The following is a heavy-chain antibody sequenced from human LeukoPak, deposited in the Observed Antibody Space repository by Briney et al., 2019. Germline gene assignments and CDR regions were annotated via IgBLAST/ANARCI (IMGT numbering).Heavy chain of an antibody. CDR1: GYTFTSYY. V-gene: IGHV1-46*01. CDR3: AREYVATTNVPAFDI. J-gene: IGHJ3*02. CDR2: INPSGGST. Sequence: ASVNVSCKASGYTFTSYYMHWVRQAPGQGLEWMGIINPSGGSTSYAQKFQGRVTMTRDTSTSTVYMELSSLRSEDTAVYYCAREYVATTNVPAFDIWGQGTMVTVSS. D-gene: IGHD5-12*01.